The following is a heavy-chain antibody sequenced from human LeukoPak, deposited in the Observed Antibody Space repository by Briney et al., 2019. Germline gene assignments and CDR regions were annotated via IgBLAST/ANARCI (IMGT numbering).Heavy chain of an antibody. Sequence: GGSLRLSCAASGFTFSSYAMHWVRQAPGKGLEWVAVISYDGSNKYYADSVKGRFTISRDNSKNTLYLQMNSLRAGDTAVYYCARDVRMDVWGQGTTVTVSS. CDR3: ARDVRMDV. CDR1: GFTFSSYA. J-gene: IGHJ6*02. CDR2: ISYDGSNK. V-gene: IGHV3-30-3*01.